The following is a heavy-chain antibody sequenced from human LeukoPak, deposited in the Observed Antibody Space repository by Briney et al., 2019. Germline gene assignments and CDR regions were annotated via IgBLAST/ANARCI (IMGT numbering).Heavy chain of an antibody. J-gene: IGHJ4*02. CDR2: IKPDGSEK. D-gene: IGHD5-18*01. V-gene: IGHV3-7*01. Sequence: GGSLRLSCAASGFAFRDYWMSWVRQAPGKGLERLARIKPDGSEKYYVDSVKGRFTISRDKAKNSLYLQMNSLRDEDTAVYYCARGGYSYGHDYWGQGTLVTVSS. CDR3: ARGGYSYGHDY. CDR1: GFAFRDYW.